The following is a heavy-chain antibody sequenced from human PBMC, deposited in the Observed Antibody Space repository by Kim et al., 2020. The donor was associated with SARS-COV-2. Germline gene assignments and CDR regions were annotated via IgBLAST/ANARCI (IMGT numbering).Heavy chain of an antibody. Sequence: ASVKVSCKASGYTFTNYALNWVRQAPGQGLEWMGWINIDTGNPTYAQGFTGRFVFSLDTSVSTTYLQISSLKTEDTAVYYCARSGKYITSQRDYWGQGTLVTVSS. CDR3: ARSGKYITSQRDY. D-gene: IGHD1-1*01. CDR1: GYTFTNYA. CDR2: INIDTGNP. V-gene: IGHV7-4-1*02. J-gene: IGHJ4*02.